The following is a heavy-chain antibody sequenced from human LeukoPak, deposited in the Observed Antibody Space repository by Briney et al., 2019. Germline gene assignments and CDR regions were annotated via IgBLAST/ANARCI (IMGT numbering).Heavy chain of an antibody. CDR2: INPNSGGT. J-gene: IGHJ6*02. Sequence: ASVKVSCKASGYTFTGYYMHWVRQAPGQGLEWMGWINPNSGGTNYAQKFQGRVTMTRDTSISTAYMELSRLRSDDTAVYYCARGGVTMVRGVIPYCYYGMDVWGQGTTVTVSS. CDR3: ARGGVTMVRGVIPYCYYGMDV. V-gene: IGHV1-2*02. CDR1: GYTFTGYY. D-gene: IGHD3-10*01.